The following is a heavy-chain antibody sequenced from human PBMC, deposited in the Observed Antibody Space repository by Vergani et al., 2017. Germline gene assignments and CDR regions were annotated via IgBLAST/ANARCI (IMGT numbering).Heavy chain of an antibody. CDR2: IYYSGST. Sequence: QVQLQESGPGLVKPSETLSLTCTVSGGFISSYYWSWIRQPPGKGLEWIGYIYYSGSTNYNPTLKSRVTISVDTSKNQFSLKLSSVTAADTAVYYCAQALGELSYFDYWGQGTLVTVSS. CDR3: AQALGELSYFDY. CDR1: GGFISSYY. J-gene: IGHJ4*02. V-gene: IGHV4-59*01. D-gene: IGHD3-16*02.